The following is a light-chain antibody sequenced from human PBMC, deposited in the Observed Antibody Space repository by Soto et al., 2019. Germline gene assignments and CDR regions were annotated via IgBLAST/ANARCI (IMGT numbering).Light chain of an antibody. J-gene: IGLJ1*01. CDR3: SSYAGSNIYV. CDR1: SSDIGGYNY. CDR2: EVS. Sequence: QSALTQPPSASGSPGQSVTISCTGTSSDIGGYNYVSWYQQHPGKAPKLMIYEVSKRPSVVPDRFSGSKSGNTASLTVSGLQAEDEADYYCSSYAGSNIYVLGTGTKLTVL. V-gene: IGLV2-8*01.